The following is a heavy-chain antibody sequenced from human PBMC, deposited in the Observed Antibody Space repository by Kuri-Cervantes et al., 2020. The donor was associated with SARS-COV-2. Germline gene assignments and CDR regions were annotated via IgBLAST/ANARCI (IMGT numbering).Heavy chain of an antibody. CDR3: ARSYYDFWSGYENAYNWFDP. J-gene: IGHJ5*02. CDR1: GGSISSYY. D-gene: IGHD3-3*01. V-gene: IGHV4-4*07. CDR2: IYTSGST. Sequence: GSLRLSCTVSGGSISSYYWSWIRQPAGKGPEWIGRIYTSGSTNYNPSLKSRVTMSVDTSKNQFSLKLSSVTAADTAVYYCARSYYDFWSGYENAYNWFDPWGQGTLVTVSS.